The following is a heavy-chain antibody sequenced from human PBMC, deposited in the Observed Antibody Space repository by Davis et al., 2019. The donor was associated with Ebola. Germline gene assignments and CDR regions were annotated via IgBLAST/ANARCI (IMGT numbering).Heavy chain of an antibody. CDR1: GYTFTGYY. V-gene: IGHV1-2*02. CDR2: INPNSGGT. D-gene: IGHD6-13*01. J-gene: IGHJ6*02. CDR3: ARGSLRYSSSWYKANGDGMDV. Sequence: ASVKVSCKASGYTFTGYYMHWVRQAPGQGLEWMGWINPNSGGTNYAQKFQGRVTMTRDTSISTAYMELSRLRSDDTAVYYCARGSLRYSSSWYKANGDGMDVWGQGTTVTVSS.